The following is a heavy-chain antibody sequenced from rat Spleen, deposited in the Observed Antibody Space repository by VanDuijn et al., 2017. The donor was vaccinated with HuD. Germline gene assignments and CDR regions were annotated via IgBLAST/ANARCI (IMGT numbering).Heavy chain of an antibody. CDR1: GFTFSDYY. D-gene: IGHD1-11*01. V-gene: IGHV5-20*01. J-gene: IGHJ1*01. Sequence: EVQLVESDGGLVQPGRSLKLSCAASGFTFSDYYMAWVRQAPTKGLEWVASISNSGTSIFYPDSVKGRFTISRDNAKSTLYLQMDSLRSEDTATYYCTTAGRDWYFDFWGPGTMVTVSS. CDR3: TTAGRDWYFDF. CDR2: ISNSGTSI.